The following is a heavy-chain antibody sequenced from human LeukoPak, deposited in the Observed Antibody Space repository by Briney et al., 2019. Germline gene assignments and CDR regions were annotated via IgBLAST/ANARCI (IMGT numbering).Heavy chain of an antibody. CDR2: ITDDSSFT. J-gene: IGHJ4*02. V-gene: IGHV3-23*01. Sequence: GGSLRLSCAASGLVFGKYAMAWVRQHPGKGLECVSIITDDSSFTYYLDSVKGRSTIFRDNPKNTLYLHMNSLKAEDTAVYYCAKGRCSGPGCDSFDYWGQGALVTVSS. CDR1: GLVFGKYA. D-gene: IGHD5-12*01. CDR3: AKGRCSGPGCDSFDY.